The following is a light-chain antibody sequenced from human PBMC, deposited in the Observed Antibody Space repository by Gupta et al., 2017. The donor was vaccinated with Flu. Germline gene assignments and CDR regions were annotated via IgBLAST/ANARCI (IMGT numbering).Light chain of an antibody. CDR2: DDS. V-gene: IGLV2-14*01. CDR1: TSDVGGYNF. J-gene: IGLJ1*01. CDR3: SSYTDTNTFYV. Sequence: QSALTQPASVSASPGQSTTISCPGTTSDVGGYNFVSWYQQRPGKAPKLMIYDDSNRPSGVSDRFSGSKSGNTAFLTISGLQAEDETDYYCSSYTDTNTFYVFGTGTKVTVL.